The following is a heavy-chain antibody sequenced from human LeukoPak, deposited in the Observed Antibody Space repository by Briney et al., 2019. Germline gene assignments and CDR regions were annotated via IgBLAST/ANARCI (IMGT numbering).Heavy chain of an antibody. CDR2: IYSGGST. CDR3: ATNIGGGTYYFDY. J-gene: IGHJ4*02. V-gene: IGHV3-66*01. D-gene: IGHD2-21*01. Sequence: QPGGSLRLSCAASGFTVSSNYMSWVRQAPGKGLEWVSVIYSGGSTYYADSVKGRFTISRDNSKNTLYLQMNSLRAEDTAVYYCATNIGGGTYYFDYWGQGTLVTVSS. CDR1: GFTVSSNY.